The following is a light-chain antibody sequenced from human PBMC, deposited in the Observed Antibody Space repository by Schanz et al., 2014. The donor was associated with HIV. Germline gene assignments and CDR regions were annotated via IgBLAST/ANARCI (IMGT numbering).Light chain of an antibody. J-gene: IGLJ1*01. CDR3: QVWQSRNDHHYA. V-gene: IGLV3-21*01. CDR2: YDS. CDR1: NIGGES. Sequence: SSELTQPPSVSVAPGKTARITCGGNNIGGESVHWYQQKPGQAPVVVIYYDSDRPSGIPERFSGSNSGNTATLTISRVDAVDEAYYYCQVWQSRNDHHYAFGPGTKLSVL.